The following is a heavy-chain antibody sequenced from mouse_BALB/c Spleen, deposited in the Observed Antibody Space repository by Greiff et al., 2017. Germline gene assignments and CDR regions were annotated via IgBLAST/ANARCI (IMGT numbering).Heavy chain of an antibody. CDR1: GFTFSDYG. V-gene: IGHV5-15*02. J-gene: IGHJ2*01. D-gene: IGHD1-1*01. CDR2: ISNLAYSI. CDR3: ARGGINYYGSSYFDY. Sequence: EVQVVESGGGLVQPGGSRKLSCAASGFTFSDYGMAWVRQAPGKGPEWVAFISNLAYSIYYADTVTGRFTISRANAKNTLYLEMSSLRSEDTAMYYCARGGINYYGSSYFDYWGQGTTLTVSS.